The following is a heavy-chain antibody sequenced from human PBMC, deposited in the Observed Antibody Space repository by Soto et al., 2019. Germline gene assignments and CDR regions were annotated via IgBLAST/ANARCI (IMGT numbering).Heavy chain of an antibody. J-gene: IGHJ6*02. Sequence: ASVKVSCKASGYTFTGYYMHWVRQAPGQGLEWMGWINPNSGGTNYAQKFQGRVTMTRDTSISTAYMELSRLRSDDTAVYYCARDLWRNYDFWSGSPGGMDVWGQGTTVTRLL. V-gene: IGHV1-2*02. CDR3: ARDLWRNYDFWSGSPGGMDV. CDR1: GYTFTGYY. D-gene: IGHD3-3*01. CDR2: INPNSGGT.